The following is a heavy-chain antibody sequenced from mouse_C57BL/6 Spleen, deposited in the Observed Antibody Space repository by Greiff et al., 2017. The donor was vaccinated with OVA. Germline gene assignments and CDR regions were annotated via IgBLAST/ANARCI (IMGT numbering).Heavy chain of an antibody. Sequence: VQLQQSGPELVKPGASVKISCKASGYTFTDYYMNWVKQSHGKSLEWIGDINPNNGGTSYIQKFKGKATLTVDKSSSTAYMELRSLTSEDSAVYYCAREDYYSNYSDYWGQGTTLTVSS. CDR1: GYTFTDYY. J-gene: IGHJ2*01. V-gene: IGHV1-26*01. CDR2: INPNNGGT. CDR3: AREDYYSNYSDY. D-gene: IGHD2-5*01.